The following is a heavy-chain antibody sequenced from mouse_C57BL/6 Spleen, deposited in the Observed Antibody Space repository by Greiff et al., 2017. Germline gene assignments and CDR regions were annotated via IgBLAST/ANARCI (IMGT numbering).Heavy chain of an antibody. CDR3: ARSGTAQATLFAD. D-gene: IGHD3-1*01. Sequence: QVQLQQSGAELMKPGASVKLSCKATGYTFTGYWIEWVKQRPGHGLEWIGEILPGSGSTNYNEKFKGKATFTADTSSNTAYMQLSSLTTEDSAIYDCARSGTAQATLFADWGQGTLVTVSA. J-gene: IGHJ3*01. V-gene: IGHV1-9*01. CDR2: ILPGSGST. CDR1: GYTFTGYW.